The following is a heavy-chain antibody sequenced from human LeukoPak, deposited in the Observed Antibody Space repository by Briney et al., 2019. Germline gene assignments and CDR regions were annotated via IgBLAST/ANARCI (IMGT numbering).Heavy chain of an antibody. J-gene: IGHJ5*02. Sequence: SSETLSLTCTVSGGSISSYYWSWIRQPPGKGLEWIGYIYYSGSTNYNPSLKSRVTISVDTSKNQFSLKLSSVTAADTAVYYCARDAFLGIGVAVNWFDPWGQGTRVTVSS. D-gene: IGHD6-19*01. CDR1: GGSISSYY. CDR3: ARDAFLGIGVAVNWFDP. V-gene: IGHV4-59*12. CDR2: IYYSGST.